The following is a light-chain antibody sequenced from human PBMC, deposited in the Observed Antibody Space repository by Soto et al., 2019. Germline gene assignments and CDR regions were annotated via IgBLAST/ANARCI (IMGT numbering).Light chain of an antibody. Sequence: QSVLTQPPSVSGAPGQRVTISCTGNSSNLGAGYDVHWYQQLPGAAPKLVIFGNRNRPSGVPERFSGSKSGTSASLAITGLQAEDEALYYCSAWDDSVIGVFGGGTQLTVL. CDR3: SAWDDSVIGV. CDR2: GNR. CDR1: SSNLGAGYD. J-gene: IGLJ7*01. V-gene: IGLV1-40*01.